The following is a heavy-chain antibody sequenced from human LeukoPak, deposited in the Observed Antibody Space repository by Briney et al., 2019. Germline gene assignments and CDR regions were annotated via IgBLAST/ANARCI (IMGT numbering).Heavy chain of an antibody. CDR3: ARGWMIYHY. CDR2: INHSGST. CDR1: GGSLSGYY. Sequence: SQTLSLTCAVYGGSLSGYYWSWIRQPPGKGLEWIGEINHSGSTNYNPSLKSRVTISVDTSKNQFSLKLRSVTAADTAVYYWARGWMIYHYWGEGSLVTASS. V-gene: IGHV4-34*01. J-gene: IGHJ4*02. D-gene: IGHD2-8*01.